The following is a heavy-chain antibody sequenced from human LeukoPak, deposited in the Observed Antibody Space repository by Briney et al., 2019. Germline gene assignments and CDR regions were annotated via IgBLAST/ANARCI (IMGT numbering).Heavy chain of an antibody. V-gene: IGHV3-30*02. CDR2: IRYDGSNK. J-gene: IGHJ6*03. CDR3: AKPATTVTTYFYYYYYMDV. Sequence: GGSLRLSCAASGLTFSSYGMHWVRQAPGKGLEWVAFIRYDGSNKYYADSVKGRFTISRDNSKNTLYLQMNSLRAEDTAVYYCAKPATTVTTYFYYYYYMDVWGKGTTVTVSS. D-gene: IGHD4-11*01. CDR1: GLTFSSYG.